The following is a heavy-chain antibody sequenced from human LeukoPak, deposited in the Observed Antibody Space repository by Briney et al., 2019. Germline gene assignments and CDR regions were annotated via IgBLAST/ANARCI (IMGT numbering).Heavy chain of an antibody. V-gene: IGHV5-51*01. CDR3: ARTSSCDSSGYCLDY. CDR2: IYPGDSDT. CDR1: GYSFTSYS. D-gene: IGHD3-22*01. Sequence: GESLKISCKGSGYSFTSYSIGWVRQMPGKGLEWMGIIYPGDSDTTYSPSFQGQVTISADKSISTAYLQWSSLKASDTAMYYCARTSSCDSSGYCLDYWGQGTLVTVSS. J-gene: IGHJ4*02.